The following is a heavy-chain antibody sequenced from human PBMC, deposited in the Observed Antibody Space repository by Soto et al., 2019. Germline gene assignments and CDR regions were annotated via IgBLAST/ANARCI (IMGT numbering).Heavy chain of an antibody. CDR2: IKQDGSEK. CDR3: AREGEDIVVVPAAIRDY. Sequence: GGSLRLSCAASGFTLSSYWMSWVRQAPGKGLEWVANIKQDGSEKYYVDSVKGRFTISRDNAKNSLYLQMNSLRAEDTAVYYCAREGEDIVVVPAAIRDYWGQGTLVTVSS. J-gene: IGHJ4*02. CDR1: GFTLSSYW. V-gene: IGHV3-7*03. D-gene: IGHD2-2*02.